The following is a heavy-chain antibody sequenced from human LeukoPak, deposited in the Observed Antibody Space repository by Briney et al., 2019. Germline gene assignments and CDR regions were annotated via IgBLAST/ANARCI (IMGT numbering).Heavy chain of an antibody. Sequence: GGSLRLSCAASGFTFNNYNMNWVRQAPGKALEWVSSITSSGTYIFYADSVKGRFTISRDNAKSSLYLQMNSLRAEDTALYYCARGGCSGGSCHPYYYYYMDVWGKGTTVTVSS. D-gene: IGHD2-15*01. V-gene: IGHV3-21*04. CDR1: GFTFNNYN. J-gene: IGHJ6*03. CDR2: ITSSGTYI. CDR3: ARGGCSGGSCHPYYYYYMDV.